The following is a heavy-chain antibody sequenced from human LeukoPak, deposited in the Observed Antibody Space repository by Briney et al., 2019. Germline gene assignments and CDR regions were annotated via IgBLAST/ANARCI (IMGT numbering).Heavy chain of an antibody. V-gene: IGHV3-30*03. Sequence: GESLKISCKGSGYSFTSYWIGWVRQAPGRGLEWVAVVSPDGSNRHYIESVKGRFTISRDSSENTLHLQMDNLRGEDTALYYCARQGSALQYYFNYLDVWGKGTTVTVSS. CDR2: VSPDGSNR. J-gene: IGHJ6*03. CDR1: GYSFTSYW. CDR3: ARQGSALQYYFNYLDV. D-gene: IGHD6-25*01.